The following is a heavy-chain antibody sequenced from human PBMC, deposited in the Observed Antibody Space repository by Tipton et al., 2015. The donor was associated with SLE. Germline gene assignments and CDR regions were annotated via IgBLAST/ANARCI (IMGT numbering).Heavy chain of an antibody. CDR3: ARGEDIVVARDAFDI. CDR2: IYHSGST. CDR1: GGSISSGGYS. D-gene: IGHD2-15*01. J-gene: IGHJ3*02. Sequence: TLSLTCAVSGGSISSGGYSWSWIRQPPGKGLEWIGYIYHSGSTNYNPSLKSRVTISVDTSKNQFSLKLSSVTAADTAVYYCARGEDIVVARDAFDIWGQGTMVTVSS. V-gene: IGHV4-30-2*01.